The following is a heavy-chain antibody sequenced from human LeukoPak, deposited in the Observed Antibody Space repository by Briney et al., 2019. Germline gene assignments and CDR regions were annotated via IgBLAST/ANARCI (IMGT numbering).Heavy chain of an antibody. CDR2: IKQDGSEK. CDR1: AFTFSTYW. CDR3: ARARFSYGHYYFDY. D-gene: IGHD5-18*01. Sequence: GGSLRLSCAASAFTFSTYWMSWVRQAQGKGLEWVANIKQDGSEKYYVDSVKGRFTISRDNDKDSLYLQMNSLRAEDTAVYYCARARFSYGHYYFDYWGQGTLVTVSS. J-gene: IGHJ4*02. V-gene: IGHV3-7*04.